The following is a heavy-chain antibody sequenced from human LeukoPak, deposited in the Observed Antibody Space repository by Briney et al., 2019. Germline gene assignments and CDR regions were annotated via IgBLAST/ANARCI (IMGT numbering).Heavy chain of an antibody. Sequence: GGSLRLSCAASGFSFNDYDMHWVRQGKGQGLDWVSYISGGSGTIHYADSVRGRFTISRDNVKKSLYLYMNNLRAEDTAVYYCVGFGAYGGLWGQGTVVTVSP. D-gene: IGHD4-23*01. CDR2: ISGGSGTI. CDR3: VGFGAYGGL. CDR1: GFSFNDYD. J-gene: IGHJ4*02. V-gene: IGHV3-48*01.